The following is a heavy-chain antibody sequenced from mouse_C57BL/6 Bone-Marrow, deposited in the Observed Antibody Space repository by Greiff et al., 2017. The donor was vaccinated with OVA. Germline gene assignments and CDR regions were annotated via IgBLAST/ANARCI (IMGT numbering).Heavy chain of an antibody. J-gene: IGHJ2*01. Sequence: VQLQQSGPELVKPGASVKISCKASGYAFSSSWMNWVKQRPGKGLEWIGRIYPGDGDTNYNGKFKGKATLTADKSSSTAYMQLSSLTSEDSAVYFCARWSNYPYYFDYWGQGTTLTVSS. CDR2: IYPGDGDT. V-gene: IGHV1-82*01. CDR3: ARWSNYPYYFDY. D-gene: IGHD2-5*01. CDR1: GYAFSSSW.